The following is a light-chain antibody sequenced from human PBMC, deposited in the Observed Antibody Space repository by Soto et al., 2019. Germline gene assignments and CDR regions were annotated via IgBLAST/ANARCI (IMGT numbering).Light chain of an antibody. CDR3: QNYNGAPFT. V-gene: IGKV1-27*01. Sequence: DIQMTQSPSSLSASVGDRVTINCRASQGIANYLAWYQQKPGKVPKLLIYAASTLEPGVPSRFSGSGFGTDFTLSISSLQPEDFATYYCQNYNGAPFTFGPGTKVDIK. CDR1: QGIANY. CDR2: AAS. J-gene: IGKJ3*01.